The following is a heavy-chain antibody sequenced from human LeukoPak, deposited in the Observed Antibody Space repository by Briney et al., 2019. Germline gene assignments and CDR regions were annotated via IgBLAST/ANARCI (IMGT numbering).Heavy chain of an antibody. CDR3: ARGGELLRPADY. CDR1: GFTFSSYW. D-gene: IGHD1-26*01. CDR2: INQDGGEK. V-gene: IGHV3-7*01. Sequence: RGGSLRLSCAASGFTFSSYWMSWVRQAPGKGLEWVANINQDGGEKYYVDSVKGRFTISRDNAKNSLYLQMNNLRAEDTAVYYCARGGELLRPADYWGQGTLVTVSS. J-gene: IGHJ4*02.